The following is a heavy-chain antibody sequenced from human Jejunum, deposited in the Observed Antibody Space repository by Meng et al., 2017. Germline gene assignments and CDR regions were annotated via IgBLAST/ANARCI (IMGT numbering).Heavy chain of an antibody. CDR3: ARALGAYGDSGFAY. CDR1: GGSLKDFY. V-gene: IGHV4-34*01. CDR2: ISHSGST. D-gene: IGHD4-17*01. J-gene: IGHJ4*02. Sequence: QVQQQQGGAGLLKPSGTLSLPCAVPGGSLKDFYWNWIRQPPGKGLEWIGEISHSGSTNYNPSLKSRVTISVDRSQNQLSLKLTSVSGTDTAVYFCARALGAYGDSGFAYWGQGALVTVSS.